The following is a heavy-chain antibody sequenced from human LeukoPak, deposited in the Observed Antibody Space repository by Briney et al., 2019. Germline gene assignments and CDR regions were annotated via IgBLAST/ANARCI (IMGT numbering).Heavy chain of an antibody. CDR2: IYYSGST. V-gene: IGHV4-39*01. CDR1: GDSISSSSSY. CDR3: ARHVRGVIKLDY. Sequence: SETLSLTCTVSGDSISSSSSYWGWIRQPPGEGLEWIGSIYYSGSTYYNTSLKSRVTISVDTSKNQFSLKLSSVTAADTAVYYCARHVRGVIKLDYWGQGTLVTVSS. J-gene: IGHJ4*02. D-gene: IGHD3-10*02.